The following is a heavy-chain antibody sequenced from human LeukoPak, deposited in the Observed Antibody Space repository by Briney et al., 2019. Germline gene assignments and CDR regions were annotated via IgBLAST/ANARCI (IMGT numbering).Heavy chain of an antibody. CDR1: GYSISSGYY. D-gene: IGHD5-12*01. CDR3: ARGGSSGYGLADY. J-gene: IGHJ4*01. Sequence: SETLSLTCTVSGYSISSGYYWGWIRQPPGKGLEGIGSIYHSGSTYYNPSLKSRVTISVDTSKNQFSLNLSSVTAAATAVYYCARGGSSGYGLADYWGHRTLVTVSS. CDR2: IYHSGST. V-gene: IGHV4-38-2*02.